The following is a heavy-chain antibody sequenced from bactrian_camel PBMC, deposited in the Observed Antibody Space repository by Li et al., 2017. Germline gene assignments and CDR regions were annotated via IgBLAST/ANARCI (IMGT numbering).Heavy chain of an antibody. CDR3: AAQRAIDDCRYEYNY. J-gene: IGHJ4*01. V-gene: IGHV3S53*01. CDR1: GSSYMQC. D-gene: IGHD4*01. CDR2: TIVGGNP. Sequence: HVQLVESGGDTVQVGGSLKLACVMSGSSYMQCMGWFRQVPGKERERVARTIVGGNPTYLDSVRGRFTITQDRAKNTLYLQMNSLKPEDTATYYCAAQRAIDDCRYEYNYWGKGTQVTVS.